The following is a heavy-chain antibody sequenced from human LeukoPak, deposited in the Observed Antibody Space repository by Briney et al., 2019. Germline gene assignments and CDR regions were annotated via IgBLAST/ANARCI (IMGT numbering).Heavy chain of an antibody. V-gene: IGHV4-4*07. Sequence: SETLSLTCTVSGGSISSYYWSWIRQPAGKGLEWIGRIYTSGSTNYNPYLKSRVTISVDKSKNQFSLKLSSVTAADTAVYYCARDGHSSGWFDAFDIWGQGTMVTVSS. J-gene: IGHJ3*02. D-gene: IGHD6-19*01. CDR3: ARDGHSSGWFDAFDI. CDR1: GGSISSYY. CDR2: IYTSGST.